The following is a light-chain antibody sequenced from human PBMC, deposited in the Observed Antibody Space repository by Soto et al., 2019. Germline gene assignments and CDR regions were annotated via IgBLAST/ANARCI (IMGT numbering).Light chain of an antibody. CDR2: GAS. Sequence: EVVMTQSPATLSVSPGERATLSCRASQSVSSHLAWYQQKPGQAPRLLIYGASTRATGLPVRFSGSGSGTEFTLTVTSPQPGDFPVSSCQQYTNRRCTVGQGTAVAI. CDR3: QQYTNRRCT. J-gene: IGKJ1*01. V-gene: IGKV3-15*01. CDR1: QSVSSH.